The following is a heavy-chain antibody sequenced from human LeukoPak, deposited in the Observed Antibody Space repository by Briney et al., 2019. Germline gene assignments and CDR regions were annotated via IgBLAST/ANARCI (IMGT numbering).Heavy chain of an antibody. CDR1: GFIFSSYW. J-gene: IGHJ6*03. CDR3: ARGGSKYYYYYMDV. Sequence: GVSLRLSCAASGFIFSSYWMSWVRQAPGKGLEWVANIKQDGSEKYYVDSVKGRFTISRDNAKNSLYLQMNSLRAEDTAVYYCARGGSKYYYYYMDVWGKGTTVTVSS. CDR2: IKQDGSEK. V-gene: IGHV3-7*01.